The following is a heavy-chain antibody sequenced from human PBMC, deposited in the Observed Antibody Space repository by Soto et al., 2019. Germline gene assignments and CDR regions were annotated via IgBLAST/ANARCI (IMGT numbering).Heavy chain of an antibody. V-gene: IGHV4-39*01. D-gene: IGHD4-17*01. Sequence: SETLSLTCTVSGGSISSSSYYWGWIRQPPGKGLEWIGSTFYSRSTYYNPSLRSRVTISVDTSKNQFSLKLSSVTAADTAVYYCVYGAVVFEYWGQGTLVTVSS. CDR2: TFYSRST. CDR1: GGSISSSSYY. J-gene: IGHJ4*02. CDR3: VYGAVVFEY.